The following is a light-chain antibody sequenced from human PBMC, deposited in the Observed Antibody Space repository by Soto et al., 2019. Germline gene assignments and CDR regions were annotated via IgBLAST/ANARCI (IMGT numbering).Light chain of an antibody. CDR2: EVN. J-gene: IGLJ1*01. Sequence: ALTHPASVSGSPGQSVTISCTGPRSDIGDSNFISWYQHSPGKAPRLLIYEVNNRPSGVSKRFSGSKAGNTASLTISGLLDDEEADYFCASFRSGTILVFGSGTKVTVL. CDR3: ASFRSGTILV. V-gene: IGLV2-14*01. CDR1: RSDIGDSNF.